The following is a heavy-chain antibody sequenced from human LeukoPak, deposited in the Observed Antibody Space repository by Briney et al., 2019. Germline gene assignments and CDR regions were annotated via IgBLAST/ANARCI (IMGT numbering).Heavy chain of an antibody. D-gene: IGHD3-10*01. CDR1: GFTFSSYS. CDR2: ISSSSSYI. CDR3: ARGRSGSYIGPLGY. J-gene: IGHJ4*02. V-gene: IGHV3-21*01. Sequence: GGSLRLSCAASGFTFSSYSMNWVRQAPGKGREWVSSISSSSSYIYYADSVKGRFTISRDNAKNSLYLQMNSLRAEDTAVYYCARGRSGSYIGPLGYWGQGTLVTVSS.